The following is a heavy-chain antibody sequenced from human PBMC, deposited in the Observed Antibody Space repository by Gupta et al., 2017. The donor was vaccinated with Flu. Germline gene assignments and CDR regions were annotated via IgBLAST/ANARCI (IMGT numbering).Heavy chain of an antibody. V-gene: IGHV3-23*01. D-gene: IGHD2-15*01. CDR2: ITTSGGDT. Sequence: VQLLESGGGLVQPGGSLRLSCAASGFHFIRFATHWVRTVPGKGLGWVSAITTSGGDTYCEDSVKGRFTISRENAKKTLSLHMTSLMAGDTAVYYCAKVYCTGGSCFNDCFHIWGQGTMVTVSS. J-gene: IGHJ3*02. CDR3: AKVYCTGGSCFNDCFHI. CDR1: GFHFIRFA.